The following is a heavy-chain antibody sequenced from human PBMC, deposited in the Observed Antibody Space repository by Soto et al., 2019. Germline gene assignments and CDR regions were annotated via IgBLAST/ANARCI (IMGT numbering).Heavy chain of an antibody. V-gene: IGHV4-59*03. CDR1: GGSISSYY. Sequence: SETLSLTCTVSGGSISSYYWSWIRQPPGKGLEWIGYIYYSGSTNYNPSLKSRVTMTSDTSTSSVYMEVSSLRSEDTAVYDCISTLGARFDYWGQGTLVTVSS. CDR2: IYYSGST. J-gene: IGHJ4*02. D-gene: IGHD3-3*02. CDR3: ISTLGARFDY.